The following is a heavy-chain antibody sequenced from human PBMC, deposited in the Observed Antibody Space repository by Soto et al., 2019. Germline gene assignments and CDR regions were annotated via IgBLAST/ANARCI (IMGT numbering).Heavy chain of an antibody. CDR3: ARNGGYAPLDY. CDR2: ISAYNGNT. V-gene: IGHV1-18*01. J-gene: IGHJ4*02. CDR1: GYTFTTYG. D-gene: IGHD2-2*01. Sequence: QVQLVQSGVEVKKPGASVKVSCKASGYTFTTYGISWLRQAPGQGLEWMGWISAYNGNTNSAQRLQGRVTMTLDTSTSTVYMELRSLTSDDTAVYYCARNGGYAPLDYWGQGTLVTVSS.